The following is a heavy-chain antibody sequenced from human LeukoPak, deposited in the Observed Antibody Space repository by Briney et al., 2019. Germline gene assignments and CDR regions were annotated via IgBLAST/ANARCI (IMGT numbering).Heavy chain of an antibody. Sequence: PSQTRSLTCTVSGGAISSGDFDWSWIRQHPARGLEWIWYIYNSVTTYYSPSLKSRLTIPLSPTKNHFSRKLRSVTAADTAVSYCARALGTGWSQKEWGQGTLVTVSS. J-gene: IGHJ4*02. CDR1: GGAISSGDFD. D-gene: IGHD6-19*01. V-gene: IGHV4-31*03. CDR3: ARALGTGWSQKE. CDR2: IYNSVTT.